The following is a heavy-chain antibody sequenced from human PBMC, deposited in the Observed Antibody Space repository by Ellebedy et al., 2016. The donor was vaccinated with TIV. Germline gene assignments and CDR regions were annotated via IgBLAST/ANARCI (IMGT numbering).Heavy chain of an antibody. D-gene: IGHD3-10*01. CDR3: ARDPDAFGDQYFDL. CDR1: GFNFNSYA. V-gene: IGHV3-30*04. Sequence: PGRSLRLSCAASGFNFNSYALHWVRQAPGKGLEWVSLISYHGSDKYYADSVKGRFTISRDNSKNTLDLQMNNLRTEDTAVYYCARDPDAFGDQYFDLWGQGTLVIVSS. CDR2: ISYHGSDK. J-gene: IGHJ5*01.